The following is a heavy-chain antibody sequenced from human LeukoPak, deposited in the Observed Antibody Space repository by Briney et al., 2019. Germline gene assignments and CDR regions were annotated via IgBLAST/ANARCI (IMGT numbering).Heavy chain of an antibody. CDR1: GFTVSSNS. CDR3: AKDYNRAYYYGSGFDY. J-gene: IGHJ4*02. D-gene: IGHD3-10*01. Sequence: GGSLRLSCTVSGFTVSSNSMSWVRQAPGKGLEWVSFIYSGGNTLYSDSVKGRFTISRDNSKNTLYLQMNSLRAEDTAVYYCAKDYNRAYYYGSGFDYWGQGTLVTVSS. V-gene: IGHV3-53*05. CDR2: IYSGGNT.